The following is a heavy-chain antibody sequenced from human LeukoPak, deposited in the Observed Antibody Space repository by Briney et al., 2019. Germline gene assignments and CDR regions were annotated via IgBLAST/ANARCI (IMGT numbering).Heavy chain of an antibody. CDR3: ARGLQLLWFGELLEGLDY. CDR2: INNDGTAT. D-gene: IGHD3-10*01. Sequence: GGSLRLSCAASGFTFSAYWMHWVRQVPGKGLVWVSRINNDGTATFFADSVKGRFTISRDNAKNTLYLQMDSLRAEDTAVYYCARGLQLLWFGELLEGLDYWGQGTLVTVSS. V-gene: IGHV3-74*01. CDR1: GFTFSAYW. J-gene: IGHJ4*02.